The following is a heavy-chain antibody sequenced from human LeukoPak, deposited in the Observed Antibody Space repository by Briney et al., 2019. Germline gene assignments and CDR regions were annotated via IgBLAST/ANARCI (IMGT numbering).Heavy chain of an antibody. CDR2: IYHSGST. D-gene: IGHD1-26*01. Sequence: SETLSLTCTVSGYSISSGYYWGWIRQPPGKGLEWIGSIYHSGSTYYNPSLKSRVTISVDTSKNQFSLKLSSVTAADTAVYYCARKEVAAPYYFDYWGQGTLVTVSS. V-gene: IGHV4-38-2*02. CDR3: ARKEVAAPYYFDY. J-gene: IGHJ4*02. CDR1: GYSISSGYY.